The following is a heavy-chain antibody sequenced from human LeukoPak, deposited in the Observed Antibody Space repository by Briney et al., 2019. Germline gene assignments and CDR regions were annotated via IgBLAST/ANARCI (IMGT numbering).Heavy chain of an antibody. D-gene: IGHD6-6*01. CDR3: ARDRISYSSSWSQVDY. Sequence: PGRSLRLSCAASGFTFSSYAMHWVRQAPGKGLEWVAVISYDGSNKYYADSVKGRFTISRDNSKNTLYLQMNSLRAEDTAVYYCARDRISYSSSWSQVDYWGRGTLVTVSS. J-gene: IGHJ4*02. V-gene: IGHV3-30*01. CDR2: ISYDGSNK. CDR1: GFTFSSYA.